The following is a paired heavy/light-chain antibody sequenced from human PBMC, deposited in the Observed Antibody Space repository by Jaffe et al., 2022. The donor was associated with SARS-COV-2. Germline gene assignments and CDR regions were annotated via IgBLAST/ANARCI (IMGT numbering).Heavy chain of an antibody. CDR3: ARPLEEQHLVTVGAFDI. Sequence: EVQLLESGGGLVQPGGSLRLSCAASGFTFSTYAMSWVRQAPGKGLEWVSAIVGSDAGTYYADSVKGRFTISRDNSKNTLYLQMNRLRDEDTAVYYCARPLEEQHLVTVGAFDIWGQGTMVTVSS. CDR1: GFTFSTYA. V-gene: IGHV3-23*01. CDR2: IVGSDAGT. J-gene: IGHJ3*02. D-gene: IGHD6-13*01.
Light chain of an antibody. J-gene: IGLJ1*01. Sequence: QSVLTQPPSVSGAPGQRVTISCTGSSSNIGAGYDVHWYQQLPGTAPKLLIYGSSHRPSGVPDRFSGSKSGTSASLAITGLQAEDEADYYCQSYDISLSGSGVFGTGTKVTVL. CDR1: SSNIGAGYD. CDR2: GSS. V-gene: IGLV1-40*01. CDR3: QSYDISLSGSGV.